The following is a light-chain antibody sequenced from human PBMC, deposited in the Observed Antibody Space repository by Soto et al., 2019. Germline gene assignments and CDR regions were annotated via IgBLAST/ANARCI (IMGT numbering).Light chain of an antibody. CDR1: TSNIGSNP. CDR2: TNN. Sequence: QSVLTQPPSVPATPGQTVTIFCSGSTSNIGSNPVNWYQQLPGTAPRLLISTNNQRLSGVPDRFSGSRSGTSASLAISGLQSEDEADYYCAAWDDRLNGPSYVFGTGTKVTGL. V-gene: IGLV1-44*01. CDR3: AAWDDRLNGPSYV. J-gene: IGLJ1*01.